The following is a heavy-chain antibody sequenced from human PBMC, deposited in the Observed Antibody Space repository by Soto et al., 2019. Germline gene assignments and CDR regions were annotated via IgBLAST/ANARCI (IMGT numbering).Heavy chain of an antibody. D-gene: IGHD3-22*01. J-gene: IGHJ4*02. Sequence: GASVKVSCKASGYTFTSYGISWVRQAPGQGLEWMEWISAYNGNTNYAQKLQGRVTMTTDTSTSTAYMELRSLRSDDTAVYYCAREYYYDSSGSRPPFDYWGQGTLVTVSS. CDR2: ISAYNGNT. CDR1: GYTFTSYG. CDR3: AREYYYDSSGSRPPFDY. V-gene: IGHV1-18*01.